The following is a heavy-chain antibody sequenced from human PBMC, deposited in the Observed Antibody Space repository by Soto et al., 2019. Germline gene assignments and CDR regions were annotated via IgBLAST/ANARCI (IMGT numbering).Heavy chain of an antibody. D-gene: IGHD3-16*01. J-gene: IGHJ6*03. CDR1: GYTFTGYY. V-gene: IGHV1-2*04. CDR3: ARDLGHYYMDV. CDR2: INPNSGGT. Sequence: GASVEVSCKAPGYTFTGYYIHWVRQAPGQGLEWMGWINPNSGGTNYAQKFQGWVTMTRDTSISTAYMELSRLRSDDTAVYHCARDLGHYYMDVWGKGTTVTVSS.